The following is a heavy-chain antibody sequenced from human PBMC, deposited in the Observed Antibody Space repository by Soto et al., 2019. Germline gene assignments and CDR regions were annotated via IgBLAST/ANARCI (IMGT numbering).Heavy chain of an antibody. D-gene: IGHD2-2*01. CDR2: IIPIFGTA. CDR3: ARHVPAAGYYYGMDV. J-gene: IGHJ6*02. V-gene: IGHV1-69*12. Sequence: QVQLVQSGAEVKKPGSSVKVSCKASAGTFSSYAISWVRQAPGQGLEWMGGIIPIFGTANYAQKVQGRVTITADESTSTAYRELSSLRSEDTAVYYCARHVPAAGYYYGMDVWGQGTTVTVSS. CDR1: AGTFSSYA.